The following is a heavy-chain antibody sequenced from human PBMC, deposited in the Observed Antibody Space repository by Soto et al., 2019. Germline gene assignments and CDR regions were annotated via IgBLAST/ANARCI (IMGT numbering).Heavy chain of an antibody. D-gene: IGHD1-7*01. CDR1: GFTFSSYA. CDR3: AKDSPGGTGTFDY. J-gene: IGHJ4*02. Sequence: GESLKISCAASGFTFSSYAMSWVRQAPGKGLEWVSAISGSGGSTYYADSVKGRFTISRDNSKNTLYLQMNSLRAEDTAVYYCAKDSPGGTGTFDYWGQGTLVTVSS. CDR2: ISGSGGST. V-gene: IGHV3-23*01.